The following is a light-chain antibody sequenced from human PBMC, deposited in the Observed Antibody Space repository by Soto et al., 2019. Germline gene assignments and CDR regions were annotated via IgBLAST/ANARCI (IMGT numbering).Light chain of an antibody. CDR3: QQRSNWFT. V-gene: IGKV3-11*01. Sequence: EIVLTQSPATLSLSPGERATLSCRASQSVSSYLAWYQQKPGQAPRLLIYDASNRATGIPARFSGSGPGTDFTLTISSLEPEDFAVYYRQQRSNWFTFGGGTKVDIK. CDR1: QSVSSY. CDR2: DAS. J-gene: IGKJ4*01.